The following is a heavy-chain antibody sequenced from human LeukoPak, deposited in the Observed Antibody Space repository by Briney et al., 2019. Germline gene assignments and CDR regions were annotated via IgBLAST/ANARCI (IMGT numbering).Heavy chain of an antibody. CDR3: AKRGVVIRVILVGFHKEAYYFES. CDR2: ISGSGGCT. D-gene: IGHD3/OR15-3a*01. CDR1: GITLSNYG. V-gene: IGHV3-23*01. Sequence: GGSLRLSCAVSGITLSNYGMSWIRQAPGKGLEWVAGISGSGGCTNYADSVKGRFAISRHNPKNTLYLQMNSLRAEDTAVYFCAKRGVVIRVILVGFHKEAYYFESWGQGALVTVSS. J-gene: IGHJ4*02.